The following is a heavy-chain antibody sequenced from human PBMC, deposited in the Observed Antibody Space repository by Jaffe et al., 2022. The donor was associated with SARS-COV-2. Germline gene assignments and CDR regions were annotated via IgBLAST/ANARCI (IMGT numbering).Heavy chain of an antibody. D-gene: IGHD6-19*01. CDR1: GFAFSRYS. V-gene: IGHV3-48*02. J-gene: IGHJ4*02. Sequence: EVQLVESGGGLAQPGGSLRLSCAASGFAFSRYSMNWVRQAPGKGLEWVSYISPTGIATYYEDSVKGRFTISRDNAKNSLYLQMNSLRDDDAAIYYCARVTTEQWLVNWGQGTLVTVSS. CDR2: ISPTGIAT. CDR3: ARVTTEQWLVN.